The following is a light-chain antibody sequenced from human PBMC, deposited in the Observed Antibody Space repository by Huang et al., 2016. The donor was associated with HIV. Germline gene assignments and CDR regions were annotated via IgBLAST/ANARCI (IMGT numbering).Light chain of an antibody. J-gene: IGKJ1*01. CDR3: QHYNNWPPSWT. V-gene: IGKV3-15*01. Sequence: EIMMAQSPATLSVSPGERATLSCRASQSVNNNLALYQHKPGQTPRLLIYGASTRATGIPARISSSGCGTEFTLTISSLQYEDVAVYYCQHYNNWPPSWTFGQGTKVEIK. CDR2: GAS. CDR1: QSVNNN.